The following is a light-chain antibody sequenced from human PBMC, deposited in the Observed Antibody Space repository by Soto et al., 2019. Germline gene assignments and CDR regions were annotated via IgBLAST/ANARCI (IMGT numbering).Light chain of an antibody. CDR1: QSVSSY. V-gene: IGKV3-11*01. CDR3: QQRSNWPPYT. Sequence: VLTQSPATLSLSPGERATLSCRASQSVSSYLAWYQQKPGQAPRLLIYDASNRATGIPARFSGSGSGTDFTLTISSLEPEDFAVYYCQQRSNWPPYTFGQGTKLEIK. CDR2: DAS. J-gene: IGKJ2*01.